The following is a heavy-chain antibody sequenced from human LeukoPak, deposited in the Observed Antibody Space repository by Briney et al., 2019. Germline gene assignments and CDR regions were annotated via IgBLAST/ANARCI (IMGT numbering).Heavy chain of an antibody. V-gene: IGHV4-59*01. CDR1: GGSFSGYY. D-gene: IGHD4-17*01. J-gene: IGHJ3*01. CDR2: ISSIGST. Sequence: PSETLSLTCAVYGGSFSGYYWTWIRHPPGKGLEWIGYISSIGSTNYNPSLKSRVTITVDTSKKQFSLKMTSVTAADTAVYYCARDPTTVTKGFDVWGQGTMVTVSS. CDR3: ARDPTTVTKGFDV.